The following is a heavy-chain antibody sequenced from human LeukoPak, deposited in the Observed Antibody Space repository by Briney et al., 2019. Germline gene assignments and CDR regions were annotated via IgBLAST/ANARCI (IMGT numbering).Heavy chain of an antibody. D-gene: IGHD1-26*01. CDR2: ISWNSGSI. Sequence: GVSLRLSCAASGFTFDDYAMPWVRQAPGKGLEGVSGISWNSGSIGYADSVKGRFTISRDNAKNSLYLQMNSLRAEDMALYYSARPASRSYYDEAFETSGEGTIVTAS. V-gene: IGHV3-9*03. CDR3: ARPASRSYYDEAFET. J-gene: IGHJ3*02. CDR1: GFTFDDYA.